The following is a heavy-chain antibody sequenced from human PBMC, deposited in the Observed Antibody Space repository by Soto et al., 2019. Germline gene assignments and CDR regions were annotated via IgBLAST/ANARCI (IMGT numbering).Heavy chain of an antibody. CDR1: GYSFTSYW. J-gene: IGHJ3*02. D-gene: IGHD6-13*01. Sequence: GESLKISCKGSGYSFTSYWIGWVRQMPGKGLEWMGIIYPGDSDTRYSPSFQGQVTISADKSISTAYLQWSSLKASDTAMYYCAIPRIAAAGTGHAFDIWGQGTMVTVSS. CDR3: AIPRIAAAGTGHAFDI. CDR2: IYPGDSDT. V-gene: IGHV5-51*01.